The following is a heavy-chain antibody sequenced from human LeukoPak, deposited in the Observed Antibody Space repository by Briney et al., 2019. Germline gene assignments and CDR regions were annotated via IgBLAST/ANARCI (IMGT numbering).Heavy chain of an antibody. CDR3: ARGAARMVEMGTMISFEY. V-gene: IGHV3-30*04. J-gene: IGHJ4*02. D-gene: IGHD5-24*01. Sequence: PGRSLRLPCAASGFTFSSYAMHWVRQAPGKGLEWVAVISYDGSNKKYADSVKGRFTISRVNSQKTLYLQMNSLRAEDAAVYYCARGAARMVEMGTMISFEYWGQGTLVTVSS. CDR2: ISYDGSNK. CDR1: GFTFSSYA.